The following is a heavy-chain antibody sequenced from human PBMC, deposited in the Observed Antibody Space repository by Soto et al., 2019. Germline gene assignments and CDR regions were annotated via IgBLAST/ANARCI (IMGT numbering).Heavy chain of an antibody. CDR2: ISYDGSNK. Sequence: QVQLVEAGGGVVQPGRSLRLSCAASGFTFSSYAMHWVRQAPGKGLEWVAIISYDGSNKYYADSVKGRFTISRDNSQSTLYRQMNSLRAEDTTVYYCARGGLLFLEWLAYGMDVWGQGTTVTVSS. D-gene: IGHD3-3*01. CDR3: ARGGLLFLEWLAYGMDV. J-gene: IGHJ6*02. V-gene: IGHV3-30-3*01. CDR1: GFTFSSYA.